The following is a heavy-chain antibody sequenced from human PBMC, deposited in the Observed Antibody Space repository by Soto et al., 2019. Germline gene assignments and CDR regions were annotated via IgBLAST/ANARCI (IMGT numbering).Heavy chain of an antibody. CDR1: GYTFTGYY. D-gene: IGHD6-13*01. CDR2: INPNSGGT. J-gene: IGHJ5*02. V-gene: IGHV1-2*04. CDR3: AGSMVDIAAADGSRRNNWFDP. Sequence: ASVKVSCKASGYTFTGYYMHWVRQAPGQGLEWMGWINPNSGGTNYAQKFQGWVTMTRDTSISTAYMELSRLRSDDTAVYYCAGSMVDIAAADGSRRNNWFDPWGQGTLVTVSS.